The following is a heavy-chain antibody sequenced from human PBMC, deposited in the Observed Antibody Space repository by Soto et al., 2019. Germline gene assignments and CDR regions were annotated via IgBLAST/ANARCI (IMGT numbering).Heavy chain of an antibody. D-gene: IGHD1-26*01. CDR1: GGSFSGYY. Sequence: SETLSLTCAVYGGSFSGYYWSWIRQPPGKGLEWIGEINHSGSTNYNPSLKSRVTISVDTSKNQFSLKLSSVTAADTAVYYCARGVVGATDYWGQGTLVTASS. V-gene: IGHV4-34*01. CDR2: INHSGST. J-gene: IGHJ4*02. CDR3: ARGVVGATDY.